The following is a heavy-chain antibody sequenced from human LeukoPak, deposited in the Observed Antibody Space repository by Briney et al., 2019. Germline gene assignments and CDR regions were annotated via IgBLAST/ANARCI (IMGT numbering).Heavy chain of an antibody. CDR1: GGSISSSSYY. CDR3: ARHNDYQDWFDP. V-gene: IGHV4-39*01. J-gene: IGHJ5*02. CDR2: IYYSGST. D-gene: IGHD4-17*01. Sequence: SETLSLTCTVSGGSISSSSYYWGWIRQPPGTGLEWIGSIYYSGSTYYNPSLKSRVTISVDTSKNQFSLKLSSVTAADTAVYYCARHNDYQDWFDPWGQGTLVTVSS.